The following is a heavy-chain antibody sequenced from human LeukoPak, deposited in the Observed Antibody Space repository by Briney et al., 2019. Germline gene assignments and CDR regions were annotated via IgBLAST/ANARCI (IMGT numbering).Heavy chain of an antibody. V-gene: IGHV3-30*18. Sequence: GGSLRLSCAASGFTFSSYGMHWVRQAPGKGLEWVAVISYDGSNKYYADSVKGRFTISRDNSKNTLDLQMNSLRAEDTAMYYCAKVLRRYYDSSGSDAFDIWGQGTMVTVSS. CDR3: AKVLRRYYDSSGSDAFDI. D-gene: IGHD3-22*01. CDR2: ISYDGSNK. CDR1: GFTFSSYG. J-gene: IGHJ3*02.